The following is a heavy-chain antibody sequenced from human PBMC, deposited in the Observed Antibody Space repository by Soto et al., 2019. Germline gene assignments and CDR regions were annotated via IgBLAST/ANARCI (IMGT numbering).Heavy chain of an antibody. D-gene: IGHD2-8*01. CDR3: AGVYYGGNSVNNY. CDR2: TSYDGSNK. Sequence: GGSLRLSCAGPGFTFSSFAMSWVRQAPGKGLEWVAATSYDGSNKYYADSVKGRFIISRDNSKNTLDLLLNTLRAEDTAVYYCAGVYYGGNSVNNYWGQGTPVTVSS. CDR1: GFTFSSFA. V-gene: IGHV3-30-3*01. J-gene: IGHJ4*02.